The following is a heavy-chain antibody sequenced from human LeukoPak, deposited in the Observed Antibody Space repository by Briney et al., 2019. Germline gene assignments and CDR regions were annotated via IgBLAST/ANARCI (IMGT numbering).Heavy chain of an antibody. Sequence: GASVKVSCKASGYTFTSYGISWVRQAPGQGLEWMGWISAYNGNTNYAQKLQGRVTMTTDTSTSTAYMELRSLRSDDTAVYYCARDRRAMVGSASDSDYWGQGTLVTVSS. V-gene: IGHV1-18*01. D-gene: IGHD5-18*01. CDR1: GYTFTSYG. CDR2: ISAYNGNT. CDR3: ARDRRAMVGSASDSDY. J-gene: IGHJ4*02.